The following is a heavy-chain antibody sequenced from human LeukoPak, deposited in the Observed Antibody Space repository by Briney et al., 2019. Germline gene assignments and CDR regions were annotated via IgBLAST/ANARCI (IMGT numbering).Heavy chain of an antibody. V-gene: IGHV3-48*04. Sequence: GGSLRLSCAASGFTFSSYSMNWVRQAPGKGLEWVSYISSSSSTIYYADSVRGRFTISRDNAKNSLYLQMSSLRAEDTAVYYCARVSRSVAGANNWGQGTLVTVSS. D-gene: IGHD6-19*01. J-gene: IGHJ4*02. CDR3: ARVSRSVAGANN. CDR2: ISSSSSTI. CDR1: GFTFSSYS.